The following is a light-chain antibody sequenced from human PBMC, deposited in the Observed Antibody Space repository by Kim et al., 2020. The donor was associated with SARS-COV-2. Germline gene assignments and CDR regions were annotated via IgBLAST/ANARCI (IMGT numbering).Light chain of an antibody. CDR2: GKN. CDR1: SLRSYY. J-gene: IGLJ7*01. Sequence: SSELTQDPAVSVALGQTVRITCQGDSLRSYYASWYQQKPGQAPVLVIYGKNNRPSGIPDRFSGSSSGNTASLTITGAQAEDEADYYCNSRDSSGNHAVFGGGTQVTV. CDR3: NSRDSSGNHAV. V-gene: IGLV3-19*01.